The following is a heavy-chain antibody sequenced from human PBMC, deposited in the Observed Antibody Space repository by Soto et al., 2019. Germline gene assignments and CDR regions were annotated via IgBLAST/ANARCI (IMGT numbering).Heavy chain of an antibody. V-gene: IGHV1-69*12. Sequence: VQLVQSGGEVKKPGSSVKVSCNASGGTFSSYAISWVRQAPGQGLEWMGGIIAIFGTANYAQKFQGRVTITADEYTSTAYRDLSRLRCEDTAVNYCARDRSYGYGDGRYGTDVWGQGTTVTVSS. CDR1: GGTFSSYA. D-gene: IGHD4-17*01. CDR3: ARDRSYGYGDGRYGTDV. J-gene: IGHJ6*02. CDR2: IIAIFGTA.